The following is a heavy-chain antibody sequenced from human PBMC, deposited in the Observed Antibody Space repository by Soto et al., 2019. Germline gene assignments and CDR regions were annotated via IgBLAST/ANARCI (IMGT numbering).Heavy chain of an antibody. CDR2: IKSKADGGTT. CDR1: GISFNTPW. CDR3: TTLLLWFGEPGY. J-gene: IGHJ4*02. D-gene: IGHD3-10*01. V-gene: IGHV3-15*07. Sequence: GGSLRLSCAAPGISFNTPWVGWVPPAPGKGLEWVGRIKSKADGGTTDYAAPVKGRFTISRDDSKNTLYLQMDSLKTEDTAVYYCTTLLLWFGEPGYWGQGTLVTVSS.